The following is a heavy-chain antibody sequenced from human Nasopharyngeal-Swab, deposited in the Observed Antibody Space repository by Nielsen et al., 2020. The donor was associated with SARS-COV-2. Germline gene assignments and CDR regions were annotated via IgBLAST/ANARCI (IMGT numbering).Heavy chain of an antibody. CDR2: ISSSSSTI. V-gene: IGHV3-11*04. Sequence: GGSLRLSCVASGFTFSDYYMSWIRQAPGKGLEWVSYISSSSSTIYYADSVKGRFTISRDNAKNSLYLQMNSLRAEDTAVYYCATAGVSVRSYYFDYWGQGTLVTVPS. CDR1: GFTFSDYY. CDR3: ATAGVSVRSYYFDY. D-gene: IGHD3-10*02. J-gene: IGHJ4*02.